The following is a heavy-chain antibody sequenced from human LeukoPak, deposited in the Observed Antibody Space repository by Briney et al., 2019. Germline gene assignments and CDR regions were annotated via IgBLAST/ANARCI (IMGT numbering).Heavy chain of an antibody. CDR1: GASVSTYF. D-gene: IGHD2-21*01. J-gene: IGHJ5*01. Sequence: NPSATLSLTCTVSGASVSTYFWSWIRQPAGKTMEWIGRVYASGTTYYNPSLRSRVTLSIDTSKNQFSLSLNSVTAADTAVYYCAKTHCGGGSCDKFDSWGQGILVTVSS. CDR3: AKTHCGGGSCDKFDS. CDR2: VYASGTT. V-gene: IGHV4-4*07.